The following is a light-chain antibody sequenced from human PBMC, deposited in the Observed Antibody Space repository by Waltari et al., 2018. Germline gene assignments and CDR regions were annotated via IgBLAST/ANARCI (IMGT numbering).Light chain of an antibody. V-gene: IGKV3-15*01. Sequence: EVVMTQSPATLSVSPGERATLSCRASQSINRNLAWYQQKPGQAHSLLIYGASTRATGIPARLSGSGSGTDVTITINSLQSEDFAVYYCQQYDNWPPLTFGGGTKVEIK. CDR3: QQYDNWPPLT. CDR2: GAS. J-gene: IGKJ4*01. CDR1: QSINRN.